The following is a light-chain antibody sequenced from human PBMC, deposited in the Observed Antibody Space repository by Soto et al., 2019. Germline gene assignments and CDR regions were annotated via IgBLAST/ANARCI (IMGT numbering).Light chain of an antibody. V-gene: IGKV1-16*01. Sequence: DIKMTQSPSSLSASVGDSVTITCRATEDISTFLAWFQQKPGKPPKSLIYAASRLQSGVPSRFSGSGSATDVTLAISSLQPEDFGTYYCQHYNGYPQTFGQGTRLEIK. CDR3: QHYNGYPQT. CDR1: EDISTF. CDR2: AAS. J-gene: IGKJ5*01.